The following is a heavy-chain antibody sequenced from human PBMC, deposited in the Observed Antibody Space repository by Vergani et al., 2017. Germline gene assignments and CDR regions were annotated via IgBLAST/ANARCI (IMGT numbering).Heavy chain of an antibody. V-gene: IGHV3-20*01. D-gene: IGHD6-19*01. CDR2: INWNGGST. Sequence: EVQLVESGGGVVRPGGSLRLSCAASGFTFDDYGMSWVRQAPGKGLEWVSGINWNGGSTGYADSVKGRFTISRDNAKNSLYLQMNSLRAEDTALYHCARDRAAVAGTFGGPYWGQGTLVTVSS. CDR1: GFTFDDYG. J-gene: IGHJ4*02. CDR3: ARDRAAVAGTFGGPY.